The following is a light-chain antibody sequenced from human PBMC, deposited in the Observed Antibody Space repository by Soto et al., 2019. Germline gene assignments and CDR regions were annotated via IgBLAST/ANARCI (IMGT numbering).Light chain of an antibody. J-gene: IGKJ5*01. CDR3: QNYHLALGT. Sequence: DIQMTQSPSSLSASVGDTVTITCRASQDIINHLAWYQQRPGKVPNLLIYGASTLHSGVPSRFRGSVSGPHFTLTISSLQPEDVATYFCQNYHLALGTFGQGTRLEIK. CDR1: QDIINH. V-gene: IGKV1-27*01. CDR2: GAS.